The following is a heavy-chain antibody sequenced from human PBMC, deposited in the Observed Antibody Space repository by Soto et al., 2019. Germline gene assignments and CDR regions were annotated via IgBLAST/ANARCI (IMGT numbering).Heavy chain of an antibody. CDR2: IYSGGST. V-gene: IGHV3-66*01. CDR3: ARGSGYSSSSYNDYFDY. J-gene: IGHJ4*02. CDR1: GFTVSSNY. Sequence: PGGSLGLSSAASGFTVSSNYMSWVLQDPGKGLEWVSVIYSGGSTYYSDSVKGRFTISRDNSKNTLYLQMNSLRVEDTAVYYCARGSGYSSSSYNDYFDYWGQGTLVTVSS. D-gene: IGHD6-13*01.